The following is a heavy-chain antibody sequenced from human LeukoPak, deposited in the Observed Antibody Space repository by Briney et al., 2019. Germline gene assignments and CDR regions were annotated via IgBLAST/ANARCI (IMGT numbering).Heavy chain of an antibody. J-gene: IGHJ3*02. Sequence: SETLSLTCTVSGGSISSGGYYWSWIRQHPGKGLEWIGYIYYSGSTYYNPSLKSRVTISVDTSKNQFSLKLSSVAAADTAVYYCASPGIAAAGTKAFDIWGQGTMVTVSS. CDR2: IYYSGST. D-gene: IGHD6-13*01. V-gene: IGHV4-31*03. CDR1: GGSISSGGYY. CDR3: ASPGIAAAGTKAFDI.